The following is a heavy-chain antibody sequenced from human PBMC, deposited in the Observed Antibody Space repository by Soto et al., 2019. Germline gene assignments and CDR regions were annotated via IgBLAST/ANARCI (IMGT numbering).Heavy chain of an antibody. V-gene: IGHV6-1*01. J-gene: IGHJ5*02. D-gene: IGHD6-6*01. Sequence: SRALSLTCAISGDGVSSNSAAWNWIRQSPSRGLEWLGRTYYRSKWYNDYAVSVKSRITINPDTSKNQFSLQLNSVTPEDTAVYYCARDKDSSSSWWFDPWGQGTLVTVSS. CDR2: TYYRSKWYN. CDR1: GDGVSSNSAA. CDR3: ARDKDSSSSWWFDP.